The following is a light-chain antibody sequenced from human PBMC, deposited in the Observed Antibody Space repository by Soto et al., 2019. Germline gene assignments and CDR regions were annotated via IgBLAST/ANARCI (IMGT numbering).Light chain of an antibody. CDR3: SSFTTSLNVI. CDR1: SNDIGAYQY. V-gene: IGLV2-14*01. J-gene: IGLJ2*01. Sequence: QSALTQPASVSASPGQSITISCAGTSNDIGAYQYVSWYQHRPGKAPRLIIYDVTDRPSGVSSRFSGSKSDNSASLTISGLQTDDEDDYYCSSFTTSLNVIFGGGTKLTVL. CDR2: DVT.